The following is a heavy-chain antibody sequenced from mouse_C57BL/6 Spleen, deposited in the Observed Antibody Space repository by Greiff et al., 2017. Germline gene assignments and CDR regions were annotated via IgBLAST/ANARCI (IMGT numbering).Heavy chain of an antibody. CDR3: VREWRQIYNGNYYAMDY. CDR1: GFTFNTYA. V-gene: IGHV10-3*01. J-gene: IGHJ4*01. CDR2: IRSKRSHYAT. Sequence: EVKLMESGGGLVQPKGSLKLSCAASGFTFNTYAMHWVRQAPGKGLEWVARIRSKRSHYATYYADSVKDRFTISRDDSQRMLYLQMNNLETEDTAMYYCVREWRQIYNGNYYAMDYWGQGTSVTVSS. D-gene: IGHD2-1*01.